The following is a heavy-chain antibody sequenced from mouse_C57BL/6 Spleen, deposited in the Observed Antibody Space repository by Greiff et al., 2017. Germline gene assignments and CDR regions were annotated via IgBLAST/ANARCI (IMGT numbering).Heavy chain of an antibody. Sequence: QVQLQQSGAELVMPGASVKLSCKASGYTFTSYWMHWVKQRPGQGLEWIGEIDPSDSYTNYNQKFKGKSPLTVDKSSSTAYMQLSSLTSEDSAVYYCARDLGYGSSHWYFDVWGTGTTVTVSS. J-gene: IGHJ1*03. D-gene: IGHD1-1*01. CDR3: ARDLGYGSSHWYFDV. CDR1: GYTFTSYW. V-gene: IGHV1-69*01. CDR2: IDPSDSYT.